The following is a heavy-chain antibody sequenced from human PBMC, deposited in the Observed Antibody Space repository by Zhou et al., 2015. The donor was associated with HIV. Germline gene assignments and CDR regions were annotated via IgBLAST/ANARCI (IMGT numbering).Heavy chain of an antibody. Sequence: QVQLMQSGAEVKKPGASVKVSCEASGYTFTRYDINWVRQATGQGLEWMGGIIPIFGTATYAQKFQGRVSITADKSSSTAYMELSSLRSEDTALYYCARDWVLYDSAGAGIDVWGQGTSGHRLL. V-gene: IGHV1-69*06. J-gene: IGHJ3*01. D-gene: IGHD3-22*01. CDR1: GYTFTRYD. CDR2: IIPIFGTA. CDR3: ARDWVLYDSAGAGIDV.